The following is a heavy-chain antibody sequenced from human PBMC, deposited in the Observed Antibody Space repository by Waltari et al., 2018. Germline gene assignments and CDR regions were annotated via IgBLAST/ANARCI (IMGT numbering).Heavy chain of an antibody. CDR1: GFTFSSYN. CDR2: ISATGGYI. CDR3: ARGGWGFYRDL. D-gene: IGHD7-27*01. V-gene: IGHV3-21*01. Sequence: DVQLMESGGGLVKPGGSLRLSCAASGFTFSSYNMNWVRQAPGKGRGWVSSISATGGYIHYADSVKGRFTISRDNAKNSLYLQMSSLRDEDTAVYYCARGGWGFYRDLWGQGALVTVSS. J-gene: IGHJ5*02.